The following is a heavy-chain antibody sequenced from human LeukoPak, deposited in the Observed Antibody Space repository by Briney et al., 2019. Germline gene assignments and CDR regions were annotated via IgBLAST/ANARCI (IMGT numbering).Heavy chain of an antibody. CDR1: GFTFSNYG. Sequence: PGGSLRLSCAASGFTFSNYGMSWVRQAPGKGLQWVSGISGSGGERYYTESVKGRFTISRDNSKNTLYLQMNSLRAEDTAVYYCAKDYYALLWFWEFNRKYYFDYWGQGTLVTVSS. V-gene: IGHV3-23*01. D-gene: IGHD3-10*01. CDR2: ISGSGGER. CDR3: AKDYYALLWFWEFNRKYYFDY. J-gene: IGHJ4*02.